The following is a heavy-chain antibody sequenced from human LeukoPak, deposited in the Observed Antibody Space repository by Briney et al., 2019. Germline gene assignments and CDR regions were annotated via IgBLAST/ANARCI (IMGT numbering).Heavy chain of an antibody. D-gene: IGHD1-26*01. CDR2: IIPIFGTA. J-gene: IGHJ3*02. V-gene: IGHV1-69*05. CDR3: ARGGRWELPRPYAFDI. Sequence: GASVKVSCKASGGTFSSYAISWVRQAPGQGLEWMGGIIPIFGTANYAQKFQGRVTMTTDTSTSTAYMELRSLRSDDTADYYCARGGRWELPRPYAFDIWGQGTMVTVSS. CDR1: GGTFSSYA.